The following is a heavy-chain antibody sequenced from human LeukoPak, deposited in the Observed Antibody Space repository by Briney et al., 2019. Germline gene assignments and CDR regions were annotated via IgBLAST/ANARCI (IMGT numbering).Heavy chain of an antibody. D-gene: IGHD4-17*01. CDR2: ISGSGGST. CDR3: ARDLGGYGDYGTNFDY. Sequence: GGSLRLSCAASGFTFSSYGMTWVRQAPGKGLEWVSAISGSGGSTYYADSVKGRFTISRHNAKRSLYLQMNSLRAEDTAVCYCARDLGGYGDYGTNFDYWGQGTLVTVSS. CDR1: GFTFSSYG. J-gene: IGHJ4*02. V-gene: IGHV3-23*01.